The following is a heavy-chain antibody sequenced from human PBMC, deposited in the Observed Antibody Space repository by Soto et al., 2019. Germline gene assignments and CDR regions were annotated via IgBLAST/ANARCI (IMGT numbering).Heavy chain of an antibody. CDR2: IKQDGSEQ. V-gene: IGHV3-7*05. Sequence: EVQLVESGGGLVQPGGSLRLSCAASGFTFSGYWMSWVRQAPGKGLEWVANIKQDGSEQFYVDSVKGRFAISRDNAKNSLYLQMNSLRAEDTAVYYCAREAVWGQGTTVTVSS. CDR3: AREAV. CDR1: GFTFSGYW. J-gene: IGHJ6*02.